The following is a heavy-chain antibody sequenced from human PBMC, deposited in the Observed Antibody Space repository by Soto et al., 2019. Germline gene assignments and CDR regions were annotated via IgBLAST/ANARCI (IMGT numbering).Heavy chain of an antibody. D-gene: IGHD3-3*01. CDR1: GFTFSDYY. J-gene: IGHJ6*03. Sequence: GGSLRLSCAASGFTFSDYYMSWIRQAPGKGLEWVSYISSSGSTIYYADSVKGRFTISRDNAKNSLYLQMNSLRAEDTAVYYCARLEWHYYYYMDVWGKGTTVTVSS. V-gene: IGHV3-11*01. CDR3: ARLEWHYYYYMDV. CDR2: ISSSGSTI.